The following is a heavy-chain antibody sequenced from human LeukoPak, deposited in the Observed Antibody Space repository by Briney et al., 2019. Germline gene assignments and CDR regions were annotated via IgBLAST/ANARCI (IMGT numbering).Heavy chain of an antibody. J-gene: IGHJ4*02. Sequence: GGSLRLSCAVSGFTFSNYDMHWVRQAPGKGLEWVAVIWYDGSNKYYADSVKGRFTISRDNSKNTLYLQMDTLRAEDTAVYYCARDPGGVFYFDYWGQGTLVTVSS. V-gene: IGHV3-33*01. CDR2: IWYDGSNK. D-gene: IGHD5/OR15-5a*01. CDR3: ARDPGGVFYFDY. CDR1: GFTFSNYD.